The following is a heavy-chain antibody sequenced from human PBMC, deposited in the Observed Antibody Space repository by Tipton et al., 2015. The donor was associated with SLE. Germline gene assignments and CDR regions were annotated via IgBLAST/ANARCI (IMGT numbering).Heavy chain of an antibody. CDR3: ARDTDYGCNYFDY. V-gene: IGHV4-30-2*01. CDR2: IYHSGST. CDR1: GGSISSGGYS. D-gene: IGHD3-10*01. Sequence: TLSLTCAVSGGSISSGGYSWSWIRQPPGKGLEWIGYIYHSGSTNYNPSLKSRVTMSVDRSKNQFSLKLSSVTAADTAVYYCARDTDYGCNYFDYWGQGPLVTVSS. J-gene: IGHJ4*02.